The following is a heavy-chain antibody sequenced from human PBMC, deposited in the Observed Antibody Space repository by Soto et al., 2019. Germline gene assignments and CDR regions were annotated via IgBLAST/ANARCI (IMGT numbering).Heavy chain of an antibody. CDR1: GFSLSTSEVG. Sequence: SGPALVNPTQTLTLTCTFSGFSLSTSEVGVGGIRQPPGKTLEWLALIYWNDDKRYSPTLKSRLTITKDTSKNQVVLTMTNMNTSDKATYYCAQRDSSSWYVGIYNWFGPWGQ. CDR2: IYWNDDK. CDR3: AQRDSSSWYVGIYNWFGP. J-gene: IGHJ5*02. V-gene: IGHV2-5*01. D-gene: IGHD6-13*01.